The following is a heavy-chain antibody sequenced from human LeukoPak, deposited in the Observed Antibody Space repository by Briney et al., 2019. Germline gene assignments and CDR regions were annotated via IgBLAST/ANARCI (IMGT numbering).Heavy chain of an antibody. V-gene: IGHV4-39*01. CDR3: ARRPGNNWFDP. Sequence: SETLSLTCTVSGGSISSSSYYWGWIRQPPGKGLEWIGSIYYSGSTYYNSSLKSRVTISVDTSKNQFSLKLSSVTAADTAVYYCARRPGNNWFDPWGQGTLVTVSS. J-gene: IGHJ5*02. CDR1: GGSISSSSYY. D-gene: IGHD1-14*01. CDR2: IYYSGST.